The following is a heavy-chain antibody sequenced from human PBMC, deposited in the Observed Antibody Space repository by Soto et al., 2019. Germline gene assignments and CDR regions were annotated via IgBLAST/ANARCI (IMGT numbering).Heavy chain of an antibody. Sequence: PGGSLRLSCAASGFTFSSYAMSWVRQAPGKGLEWVSAISGSGGSTYYADSVKGRFTISRDNSKNTLYLQMNSLRAEDTAVYYCAKDTRIWSGYYDNWFDPWGQGTLVTVSS. V-gene: IGHV3-23*01. J-gene: IGHJ5*02. CDR3: AKDTRIWSGYYDNWFDP. D-gene: IGHD3-3*01. CDR2: ISGSGGST. CDR1: GFTFSSYA.